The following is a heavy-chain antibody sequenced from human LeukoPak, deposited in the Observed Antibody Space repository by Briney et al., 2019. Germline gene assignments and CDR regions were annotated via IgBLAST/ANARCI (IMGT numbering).Heavy chain of an antibody. V-gene: IGHV3-11*01. CDR2: ISGTGAST. CDR3: AKRRDYFDH. CDR1: GFTFSDYY. J-gene: IGHJ4*02. Sequence: TGGSLRLSCAATGFTFSDYYMSWIRQAPGKGLEWLSYISGTGASTYYADSVRGRFTIPRDNSQSSPYLQMNSLTNEDTAVYYCAKRRDYFDHWGQGALVTVSS.